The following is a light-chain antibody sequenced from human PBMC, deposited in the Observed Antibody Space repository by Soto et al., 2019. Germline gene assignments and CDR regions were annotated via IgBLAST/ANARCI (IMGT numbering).Light chain of an antibody. J-gene: IGLJ7*01. CDR1: SGSVSTSYY. CDR2: STN. CDR3: VLYMGSGISV. V-gene: IGLV8-61*01. Sequence: QAVVTQEPSFSVSPGRTVTLTCGLSSGSVSTSYYPSWYQLTPGQAPRTLIYSTNTRSSGVPDRFSGSILGNKAALTITGAQADDESDYYCVLYMGSGISVFGGGTQLTVL.